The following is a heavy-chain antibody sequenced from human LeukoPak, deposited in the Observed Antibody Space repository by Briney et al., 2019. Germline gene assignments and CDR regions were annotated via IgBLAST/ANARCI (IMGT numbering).Heavy chain of an antibody. CDR1: GFTFSDHY. V-gene: IGHV3-11*06. J-gene: IGHJ4*02. CDR2: ISTFSRYT. Sequence: TGGSLRLSCAASGFTFSDHYMSWIRQAPGKGLEWVSYISTFSRYTSYADSVKGRFTISRDNSKNMVYLEMNSLRAEDTAMYYCARDRVGYCASISCFTFDNWGQGTLVTVSS. D-gene: IGHD2-2*01. CDR3: ARDRVGYCASISCFTFDN.